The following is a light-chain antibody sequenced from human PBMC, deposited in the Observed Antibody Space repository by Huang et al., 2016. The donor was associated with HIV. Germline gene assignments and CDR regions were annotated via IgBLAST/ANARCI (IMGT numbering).Light chain of an antibody. CDR3: QQYNTYLYT. CDR1: QNINTW. CDR2: RAS. V-gene: IGKV1-5*03. Sequence: DIQMTQSPSTLSASVGDRVTITCRASQNINTWLAWYQQKPGKAPNLLIYRASSLQSGVPSGFTGSGSGTEFTLTITSLQPDDLATYYYQQYNTYLYTFGQGTKLEIK. J-gene: IGKJ2*01.